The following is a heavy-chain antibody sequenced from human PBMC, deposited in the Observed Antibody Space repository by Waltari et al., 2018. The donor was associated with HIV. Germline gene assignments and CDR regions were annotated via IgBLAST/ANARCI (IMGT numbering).Heavy chain of an antibody. CDR2: IYSGDST. CDR3: ARMGVAYCGGDCRNFDY. Sequence: EVQLVESGGGLIQPGGSLRLSCAASGFTVSSNYMSWVRQAPGKGLEWVSVIYSGDSTFYADSVKGRFTISRDNSKNTLYLQMNSLRAEDTAMYYCARMGVAYCGGDCRNFDYWGQGTLVTVSS. J-gene: IGHJ4*02. D-gene: IGHD2-21*02. CDR1: GFTVSSNY. V-gene: IGHV3-53*01.